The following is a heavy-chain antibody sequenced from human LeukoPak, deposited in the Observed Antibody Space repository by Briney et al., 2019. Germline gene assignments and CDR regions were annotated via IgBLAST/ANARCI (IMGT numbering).Heavy chain of an antibody. J-gene: IGHJ5*01. Sequence: TETLSLTCTVSGGSVSSSRYYWTWIRQPPGKGLEWIGYIYHGSATYNPSLESRVTISMDTSKNQFSLKVTSVTAADTAVYYCAREGGRQWLVSGTLDSWGQGTLVTVSS. V-gene: IGHV4-61*01. D-gene: IGHD6-19*01. CDR1: GGSVSSSRYY. CDR2: IYHGSA. CDR3: AREGGRQWLVSGTLDS.